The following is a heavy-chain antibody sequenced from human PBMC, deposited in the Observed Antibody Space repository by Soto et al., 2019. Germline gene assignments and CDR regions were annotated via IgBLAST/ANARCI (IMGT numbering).Heavy chain of an antibody. CDR1: GASISTNNYY. J-gene: IGHJ4*02. CDR3: PAQTDRDAVVKESSFEY. D-gene: IGHD3-10*01. Sequence: QLQLQESGPGLVKPSETLSLTCTVSGASISTNNYYWGWMRQPPGKGLEWIGVISYRGTTYYNPSLHSRVTISVATSKDQFSRMLSSVTVADTAVYYCPAQTDRDAVVKESSFEYWGQGTLATVSP. V-gene: IGHV4-39*01. CDR2: ISYRGTT.